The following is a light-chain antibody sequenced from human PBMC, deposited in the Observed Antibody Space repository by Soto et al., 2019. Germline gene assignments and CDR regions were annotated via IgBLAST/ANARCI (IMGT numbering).Light chain of an antibody. V-gene: IGKV3D-15*01. CDR3: QQYSNWPPIT. J-gene: IGKJ5*01. Sequence: IVMTQSPATLPVSPGERATLSCRASQSVSNNLAWYQQKPGQAPRLLIYGASTRAPGITARFSGGGSGTEFTLTISSLQSEDFAVYYCQQYSNWPPITFGQGTRLEI. CDR2: GAS. CDR1: QSVSNN.